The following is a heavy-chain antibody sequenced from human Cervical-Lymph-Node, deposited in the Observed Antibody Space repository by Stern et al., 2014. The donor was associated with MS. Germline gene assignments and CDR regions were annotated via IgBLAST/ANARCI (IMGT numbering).Heavy chain of an antibody. Sequence: QVQLQESGPGLVKPSETLSLTCTVSGGSISSYYWSWIRQPPGKGLEWIGYIYYSGSTNYNPSLKIRVTISVDTSKNQFSLKLSSVTAADTAVYYCARGAADGPDYWGQGTLVTVSS. D-gene: IGHD6-25*01. V-gene: IGHV4-59*01. J-gene: IGHJ4*02. CDR1: GGSISSYY. CDR2: IYYSGST. CDR3: ARGAADGPDY.